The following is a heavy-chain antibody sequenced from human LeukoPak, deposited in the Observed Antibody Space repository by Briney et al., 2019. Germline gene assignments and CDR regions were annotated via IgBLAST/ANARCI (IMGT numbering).Heavy chain of an antibody. V-gene: IGHV4-59*01. J-gene: IGHJ6*02. CDR1: GGSISSYS. D-gene: IGHD3-16*02. Sequence: SETLSLTCTVSGGSISSYSWNWIRQPPGKGLEWIGYIYYSGSTNYNPSLKSRVTISVDTSKNQFSLKLSSVTAADTAVYYCARVLVITFGGVIDTHYYYGMDVWGQGTTVTVSS. CDR3: ARVLVITFGGVIDTHYYYGMDV. CDR2: IYYSGST.